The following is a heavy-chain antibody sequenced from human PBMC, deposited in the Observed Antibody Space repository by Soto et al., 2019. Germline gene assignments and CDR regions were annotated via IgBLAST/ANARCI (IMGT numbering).Heavy chain of an antibody. D-gene: IGHD5-18*01. CDR2: IYYSGST. CDR3: ARVFSECSYLFFL. Sequence: SETLSLTCTVSGGSISSGGYYWSWIRQHPGKGLEWIGYIYYSGSTYYNPSLKSRVTISVDTSKNQFSLKLRSVTAADTAVYYCARVFSECSYLFFLWGQGSLVTVAA. J-gene: IGHJ4*01. V-gene: IGHV4-31*03. CDR1: GGSISSGGYY.